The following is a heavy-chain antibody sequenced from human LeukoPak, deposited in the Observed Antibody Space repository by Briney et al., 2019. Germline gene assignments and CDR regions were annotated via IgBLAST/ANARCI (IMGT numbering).Heavy chain of an antibody. Sequence: ESLRLSCAASGFTFSDYYMSWIRQAPGKGLEWVSYITPDGTTFYADSLKGRFTISRDNARDPLSLQVNNLRVADSPVYYCASHLYDRRGYLCFGVDYWGQGALVTVSS. CDR3: ASHLYDRRGYLCFGVDY. D-gene: IGHD3-22*01. V-gene: IGHV3-11*01. CDR1: GFTFSDYY. J-gene: IGHJ4*02. CDR2: ITPDGTT.